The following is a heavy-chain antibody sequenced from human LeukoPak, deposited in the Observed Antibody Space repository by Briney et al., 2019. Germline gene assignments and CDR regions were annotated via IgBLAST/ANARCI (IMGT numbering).Heavy chain of an antibody. J-gene: IGHJ6*02. Sequence: PGGSLRLSCAASGFTFSRYSMNWVRQAPGKGLEWVSSISSSSSYIYYADSVNGRFHISRDNAKNSLYLQMHSLRAEDTAVYYCARDKYGNYYYYGMDVWGQGTTVTVSS. CDR2: ISSSSSYI. CDR3: ARDKYGNYYYYGMDV. V-gene: IGHV3-21*01. CDR1: GFTFSRYS. D-gene: IGHD3-10*01.